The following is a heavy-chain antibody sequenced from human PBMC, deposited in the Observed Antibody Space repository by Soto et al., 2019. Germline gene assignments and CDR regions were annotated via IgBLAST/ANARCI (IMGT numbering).Heavy chain of an antibody. CDR1: GYTFSNYY. Sequence: ASVKVSCKASGYTFSNYYMHWVRQAPGQGLEWMGIINPSGDRTTYAQKFQGRVTMTRDTSASTLYMELRSLRSEDTAVYYCAAEGSSYDSSGFARWGQGTLVTVSS. CDR2: INPSGDRT. V-gene: IGHV1-46*01. J-gene: IGHJ4*02. D-gene: IGHD3-22*01. CDR3: AAEGSSYDSSGFAR.